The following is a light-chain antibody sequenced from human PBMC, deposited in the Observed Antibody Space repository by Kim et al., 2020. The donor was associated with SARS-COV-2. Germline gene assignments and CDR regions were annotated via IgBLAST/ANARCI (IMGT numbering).Light chain of an antibody. V-gene: IGLV1-44*01. Sequence: QSVLTQPPSASGTPGQRVTISCSGSSSNIGSNTVNWYQQLPGTPPKILIYNNNQRPSWVPDRFSGSKSGTSASLAISGLHSDDESDYYCGSWDDRLHGPVFGGGTQLTVL. CDR2: NNN. CDR3: GSWDDRLHGPV. J-gene: IGLJ3*02. CDR1: SSNIGSNT.